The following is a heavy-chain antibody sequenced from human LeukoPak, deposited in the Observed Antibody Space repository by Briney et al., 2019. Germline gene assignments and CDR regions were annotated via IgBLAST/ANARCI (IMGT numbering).Heavy chain of an antibody. V-gene: IGHV4-39*01. CDR2: IYYSGRT. Sequence: SETLSLTCTVSGDSITSSTYYWGWIRQPPGKGLEWIGSIYYSGRTYDNPSLGSRVTMSVDTSKNQFSRKLSSVTAADTAVYYCARLLYDRSGYYWFDPWGQGTLVTVSS. J-gene: IGHJ5*02. D-gene: IGHD3-22*01. CDR3: ARLLYDRSGYYWFDP. CDR1: GDSITSSTYY.